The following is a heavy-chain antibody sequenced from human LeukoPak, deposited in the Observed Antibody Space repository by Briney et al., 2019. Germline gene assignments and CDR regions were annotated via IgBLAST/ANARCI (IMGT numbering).Heavy chain of an antibody. D-gene: IGHD3-10*01. CDR3: ARDWVVGITMVRGDY. CDR1: GYTFTSYG. CDR2: ISAYNGNT. J-gene: IGHJ4*02. Sequence: ASVKVSCKASGYTFTSYGISWVRQAPGQGLEWMGWISAYNGNTNYAQKLQGRVTMTTDTSTSTAYMELRSLRSDDTAVYYCARDWVVGITMVRGDYWGQGTLVTVSS. V-gene: IGHV1-18*01.